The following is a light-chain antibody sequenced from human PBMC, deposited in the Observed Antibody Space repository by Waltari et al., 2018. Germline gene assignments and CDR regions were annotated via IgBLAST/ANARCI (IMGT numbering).Light chain of an antibody. CDR3: SSYAHNNHFV. J-gene: IGLJ1*01. V-gene: IGLV2-8*01. CDR1: NSEVGAYNY. CDR2: EVT. Sequence: QSVLTQPPSATGSPGQSVPISRTGTNSEVGAYNYVRCYTQHPGKVPKLLIYEVTTRPSGVPDRFSGSKSGNTASLTVSGLQADDEADYSCSSYAHNNHFVFGTGTKVTVL.